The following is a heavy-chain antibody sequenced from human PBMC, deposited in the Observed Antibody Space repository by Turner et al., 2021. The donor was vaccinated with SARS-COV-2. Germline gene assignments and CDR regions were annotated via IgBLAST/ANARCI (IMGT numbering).Heavy chain of an antibody. CDR1: GFTFRSYA. Sequence: QVQVVESAGAVVQPWRSVRRACAASGFTFRSYAMHWVRQAPGKGLEWVAVISYDGSNNYSADSVKGRFIISRDNSKTTLYLQMNSLRAENTAVYYCARALINYCTNSVCFQFDPWGQGTLVTVSS. CDR3: ARALINYCTNSVCFQFDP. V-gene: IGHV3-30-3*01. J-gene: IGHJ5*02. D-gene: IGHD2-8*01. CDR2: ISYDGSNN.